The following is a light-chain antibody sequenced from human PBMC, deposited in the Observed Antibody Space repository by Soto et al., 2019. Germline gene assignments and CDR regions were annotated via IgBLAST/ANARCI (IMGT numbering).Light chain of an antibody. CDR3: QHYNGDSRT. Sequence: DIQMTQSPSTLSASVGDTVTITCRASESINSWLAWHQQKPGKAPNLLIYKASSLESGVPSRFSGRGSGTEFTLTISSLQPDDFATYYCQHYNGDSRTFGQGTKLEIK. J-gene: IGKJ2*01. CDR2: KAS. V-gene: IGKV1-5*03. CDR1: ESINSW.